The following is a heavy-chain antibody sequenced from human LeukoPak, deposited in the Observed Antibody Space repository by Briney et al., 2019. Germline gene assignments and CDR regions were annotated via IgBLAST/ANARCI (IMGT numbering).Heavy chain of an antibody. CDR2: IYDRGST. CDR1: GGSISSYY. J-gene: IGHJ4*02. Sequence: SQTLSLTCTVSGGSISSYYWSWIRQPPGKGLEWIGNIYDRGSTKYNPSLKSRVTISVDTSKNQFSLRLSSVTAADTAVYYCARGRTFDNWGQGTLVTVSS. V-gene: IGHV4-59*01. CDR3: ARGRTFDN.